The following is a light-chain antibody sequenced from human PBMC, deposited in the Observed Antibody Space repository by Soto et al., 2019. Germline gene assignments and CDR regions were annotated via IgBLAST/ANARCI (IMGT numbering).Light chain of an antibody. Sequence: EIVMTQTPLSLSVTPGQPASISCKSSQSLLHRDGKTYLYWYLQKPGQSPQLLIYEISNRFSGVXDXSSGTGSRTDVTLKISRVEAEDVGVYYCMQSIQLPWTFGQGTKVEIK. CDR3: MQSIQLPWT. V-gene: IGKV2D-29*02. J-gene: IGKJ1*01. CDR2: EIS. CDR1: QSLLHRDGKTY.